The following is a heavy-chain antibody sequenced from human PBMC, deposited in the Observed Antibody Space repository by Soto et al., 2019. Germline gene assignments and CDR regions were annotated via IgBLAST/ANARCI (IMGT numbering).Heavy chain of an antibody. CDR2: ISSSSSTI. CDR1: GFTFSNYS. Sequence: PGGSLRLSCVASGFTFSNYSMNWVRQAPGKGLEWVSYISSSSSTIYYADSVKGRFTISRDNAKNSLYLQMNSLRAEDTAVYYCARDQSHFDWLLRRLSLDAFDIWGQGTMVTVSS. J-gene: IGHJ3*02. D-gene: IGHD3-9*01. CDR3: ARDQSHFDWLLRRLSLDAFDI. V-gene: IGHV3-48*01.